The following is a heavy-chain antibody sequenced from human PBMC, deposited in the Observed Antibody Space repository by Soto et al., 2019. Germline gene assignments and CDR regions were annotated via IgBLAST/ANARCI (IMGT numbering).Heavy chain of an antibody. Sequence: QVQLQESGPGLVKPSPTLSLTCTVSGGSISSGGYYWSWIRQHPGKGLEWIGYIYYSGSNYYNPSLKSRVTRSVDKYKNQFSLKLSSGTAADTAVYYCASEWIVGATTGWFDPWGQGTLVTVSS. CDR3: ASEWIVGATTGWFDP. V-gene: IGHV4-31*03. CDR1: GGSISSGGYY. J-gene: IGHJ5*02. D-gene: IGHD1-26*01. CDR2: IYYSGSN.